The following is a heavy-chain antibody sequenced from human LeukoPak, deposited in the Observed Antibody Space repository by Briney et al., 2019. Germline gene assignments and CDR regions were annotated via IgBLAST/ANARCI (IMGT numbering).Heavy chain of an antibody. CDR3: AGDEGWTFDI. D-gene: IGHD3/OR15-3a*01. CDR1: GFTFSNYW. CDR2: IKQDGSEK. Sequence: GGSLRLSCAASGFTFSNYWMSWFRGAPGEGPEWVAIIKQDGSEKYYVDSVKGRFTISRDNAKNSLYLQMNSLRADDTAVYYCAGDEGWTFDIWGQGTKVTVSS. V-gene: IGHV3-7*01. J-gene: IGHJ3*02.